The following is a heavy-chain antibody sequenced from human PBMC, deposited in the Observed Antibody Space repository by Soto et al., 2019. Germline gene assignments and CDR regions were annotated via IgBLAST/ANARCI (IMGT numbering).Heavy chain of an antibody. D-gene: IGHD6-19*01. Sequence: VQLVESGGGVVQPGRSLRLSCAASGFTFSDYAMHWVRQAPGKGLEWVAVVSHDGRNTHYADSVKGRFTISRDSSKNTVAPEMTSLRAEDMAVCYCAKGGRQWLVTSDFNYWGQGALVTVSS. CDR3: AKGGRQWLVTSDFNY. V-gene: IGHV3-30*18. J-gene: IGHJ4*02. CDR2: VSHDGRNT. CDR1: GFTFSDYA.